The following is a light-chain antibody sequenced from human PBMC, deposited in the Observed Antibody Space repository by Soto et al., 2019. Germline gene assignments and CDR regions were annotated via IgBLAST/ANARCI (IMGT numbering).Light chain of an antibody. CDR2: ATS. V-gene: IGKV1-27*01. J-gene: IGKJ1*01. Sequence: DIQMTQSPSSLSASVGDRVTITCRASQAISNYLAWYQQKPGKVPKLLIYATSTLDSGVPSRFSGSGSGTDFTLTISSLQPEDVASYCGHKYNTARWTFGEGTKVEI. CDR3: HKYNTARWT. CDR1: QAISNY.